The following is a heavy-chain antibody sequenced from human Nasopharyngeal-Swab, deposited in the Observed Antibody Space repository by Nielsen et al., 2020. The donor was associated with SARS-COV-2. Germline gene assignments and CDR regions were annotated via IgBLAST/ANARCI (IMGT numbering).Heavy chain of an antibody. CDR2: IYSGGST. D-gene: IGHD6-19*01. V-gene: IGHV3-53*01. CDR3: AKGGIAVAGTLGY. Sequence: VRQAPGKGLEWVSVIYSGGSTYYADSVKGRFTISRDNSENTLYLQMNSLRAEDTAVYYCAKGGIAVAGTLGYWGQGTLVTVSS. J-gene: IGHJ4*02.